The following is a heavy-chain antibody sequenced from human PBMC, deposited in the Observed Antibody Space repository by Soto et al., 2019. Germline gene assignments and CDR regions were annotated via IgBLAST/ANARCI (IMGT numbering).Heavy chain of an antibody. V-gene: IGHV3-15*01. Sequence: GGSLRLSCAASGFTFSNAWMSWVRQAPGKGLEWVGRIKSKTDGGTADYAAPVKGRFTISRDDSKNTLYLQMNSLKTEDTAVYYCTTDSSKLWFGELLTIDYWGQGTLVTVSS. CDR1: GFTFSNAW. D-gene: IGHD3-10*01. CDR3: TTDSSKLWFGELLTIDY. J-gene: IGHJ4*02. CDR2: IKSKTDGGTA.